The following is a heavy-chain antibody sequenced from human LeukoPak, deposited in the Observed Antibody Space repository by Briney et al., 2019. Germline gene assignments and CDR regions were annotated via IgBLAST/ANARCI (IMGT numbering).Heavy chain of an antibody. J-gene: IGHJ4*02. CDR2: IIPIFGTA. V-gene: IGHV1-69*05. CDR1: GGTFSSYA. Sequence: ASVKVSCKASGGTFSSYAISWVRQAPGQGLEWMGGIIPIFGTANYAQKFQGRVTITTDESTSTAYMELSSLRSEDTAVYYCAREAQEYYYDSSGYPHWGQGTLVTVSS. D-gene: IGHD3-22*01. CDR3: AREAQEYYYDSSGYPH.